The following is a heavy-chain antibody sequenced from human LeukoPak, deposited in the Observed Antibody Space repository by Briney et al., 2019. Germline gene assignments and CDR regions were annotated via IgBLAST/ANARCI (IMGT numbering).Heavy chain of an antibody. D-gene: IGHD3-22*01. V-gene: IGHV3-30*02. CDR3: AKDGRGSGYFPDY. J-gene: IGHJ4*02. Sequence: GGSLRLSCTASGFAFRSHAMHWVRQAPGKGLEWVAFIRYDGSNKYYADYVKGRFTISRDNSKNTLYLQMNSLRPEDSAVHYCAKDGRGSGYFPDYWGQGTLVTVSS. CDR2: IRYDGSNK. CDR1: GFAFRSHA.